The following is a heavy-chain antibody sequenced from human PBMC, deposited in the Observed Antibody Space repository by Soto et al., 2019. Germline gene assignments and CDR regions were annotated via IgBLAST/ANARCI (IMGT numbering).Heavy chain of an antibody. Sequence: GESLKISCKGSGYSFTSYWIGWVRQMPGKGLEWMGIIYPGDSDTRYSPSFQGQVTISADKSISTAYLQWSSLKASDTAMYYCARGEFGGVRGDAFDIWGQGTMVTVSS. D-gene: IGHD3-16*01. V-gene: IGHV5-51*01. CDR2: IYPGDSDT. CDR1: GYSFTSYW. CDR3: ARGEFGGVRGDAFDI. J-gene: IGHJ3*02.